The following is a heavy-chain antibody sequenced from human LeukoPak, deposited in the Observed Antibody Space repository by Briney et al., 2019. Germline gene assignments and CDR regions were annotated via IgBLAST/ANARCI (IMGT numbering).Heavy chain of an antibody. CDR2: IYYSGST. Sequence: SETLSLTCTVPGGSISSSSYYWGWIRQPPGKGLEWIGSIYYSGSTYYNPSLKSRVTISVDTSKNQFSLKLSSVTAADTAVYYCARLAVAPNWGQGTLVTVSS. CDR1: GGSISSSSYY. J-gene: IGHJ4*02. D-gene: IGHD6-19*01. V-gene: IGHV4-39*01. CDR3: ARLAVAPN.